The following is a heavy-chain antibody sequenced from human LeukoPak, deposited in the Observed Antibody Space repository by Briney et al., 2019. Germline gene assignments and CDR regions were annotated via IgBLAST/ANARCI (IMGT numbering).Heavy chain of an antibody. CDR1: GGSISSGGYY. CDR3: VRVGYYDSSGPDAFDI. CDR2: INHSGST. J-gene: IGHJ3*02. D-gene: IGHD3-22*01. V-gene: IGHV4-39*07. Sequence: SETLSLTCTVSGGSISSGGYYWSWIRQPPGKGLEWIGEINHSGSTNYNPSLKSRVTISVDTSKNQFSLKLSSVTAADTAVYYCVRVGYYDSSGPDAFDIWGQGTMVTVSS.